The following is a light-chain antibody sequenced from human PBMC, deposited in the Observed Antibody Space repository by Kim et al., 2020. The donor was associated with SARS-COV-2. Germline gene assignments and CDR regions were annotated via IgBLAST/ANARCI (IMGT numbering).Light chain of an antibody. CDR2: DAS. J-gene: IGKJ4*01. Sequence: SPWERATLSCRASQSVSIYLAWYQQKPGQAPRLLIYDASNRATGIPARFSGSGSGTDFTLTISSLEPEDFAVYYCQQRSNWPPLTFGGGTKVDIK. CDR1: QSVSIY. CDR3: QQRSNWPPLT. V-gene: IGKV3-11*01.